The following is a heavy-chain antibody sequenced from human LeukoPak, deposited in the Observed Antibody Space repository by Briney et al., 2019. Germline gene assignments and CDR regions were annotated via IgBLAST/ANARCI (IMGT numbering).Heavy chain of an antibody. CDR3: ARDPGFMGLWYYGMDV. V-gene: IGHV4-59*01. Sequence: SETLSLTCTVSGGSISSYYWSWIRQPPGKGLEWIGYIYYGGSTNYNPSLKSRVTISVDTSKNQFSLKLSSVTAADTAVYYCARDPGFMGLWYYGMDVWGQGTTVTVSS. CDR2: IYYGGST. J-gene: IGHJ6*02. CDR1: GGSISSYY.